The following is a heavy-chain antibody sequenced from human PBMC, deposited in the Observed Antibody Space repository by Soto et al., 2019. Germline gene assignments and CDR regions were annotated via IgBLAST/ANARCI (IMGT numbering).Heavy chain of an antibody. V-gene: IGHV3-7*05. CDR2: IKQDGSEK. CDR1: GFSFSDYW. J-gene: IGHJ4*02. D-gene: IGHD5-18*01. CDR3: AAGRWMVRY. Sequence: VQLVESGGGLVQPGGSLRVSCETSGFSFSDYWMSWVRQAPGKGMEWVANIKQDGSEKNYVDSVKGRFTISRDNAKSSVYLQMNSLRGEDTAVYHCAAGRWMVRYWGLGTLVTVPS.